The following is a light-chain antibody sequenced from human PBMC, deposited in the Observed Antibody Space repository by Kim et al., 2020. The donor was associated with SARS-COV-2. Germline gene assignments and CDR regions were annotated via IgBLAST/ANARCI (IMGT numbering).Light chain of an antibody. CDR3: QKYYSAPWT. Sequence: ASVGDRVTITGRASQGISNYLAWYQQKPGKVPKLLIYAASALQSGVPSRFSGSGSGTDFTLTISSLQPEDVATYYCQKYYSAPWTFGQGTKVDIK. CDR2: AAS. J-gene: IGKJ1*01. CDR1: QGISNY. V-gene: IGKV1-27*01.